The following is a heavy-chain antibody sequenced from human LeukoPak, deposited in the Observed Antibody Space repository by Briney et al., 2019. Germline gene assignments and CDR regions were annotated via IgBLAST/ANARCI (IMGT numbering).Heavy chain of an antibody. CDR1: GFIFRDST. CDR2: IDGGGYAK. J-gene: IGHJ4*02. V-gene: IGHV3-21*01. Sequence: PGGSLRLSCVGSGFIFRDSTMNWVRQAPGKGLEWVSSIDGGGYAKFYAVSVRGRFSIFRDNAKNSVYLQMKSLRAADTALCSCVRGDTRDYWGQGTLVTVS. CDR3: VRGDTRDY.